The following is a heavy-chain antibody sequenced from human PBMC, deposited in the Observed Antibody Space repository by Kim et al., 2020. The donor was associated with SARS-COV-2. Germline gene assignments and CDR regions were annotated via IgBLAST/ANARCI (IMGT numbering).Heavy chain of an antibody. V-gene: IGHV3-72*01. D-gene: IGHD5-12*01. Sequence: GGSLRHSCAASGFIFSDHYLDWVRQAPGKGLEWVSRSRDRANGYSTAYAASVKGRFTLSRDGSKKTLYLQMDSLKTDDTAMYYCVRRTEYDNSGYGAFDFWGLGTMVTVSP. CDR3: VRRTEYDNSGYGAFDF. J-gene: IGHJ3*01. CDR1: GFIFSDHY. CDR2: SRDRANGYST.